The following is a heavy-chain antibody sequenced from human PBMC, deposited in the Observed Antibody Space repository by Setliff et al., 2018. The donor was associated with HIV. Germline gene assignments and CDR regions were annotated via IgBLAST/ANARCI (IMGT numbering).Heavy chain of an antibody. Sequence: GGSLRLSCAASGVTVSKNYMSWVRQAPGKGLEWASVIYTGGATFYADSVKARFTISRDNSKNTLYLQMNSLRAEDTAVYYCARAGGSLTGNAFDIWGQGTMVTVSS. D-gene: IGHD2-15*01. V-gene: IGHV3-53*01. CDR1: GVTVSKNY. CDR2: IYTGGAT. J-gene: IGHJ3*02. CDR3: ARAGGSLTGNAFDI.